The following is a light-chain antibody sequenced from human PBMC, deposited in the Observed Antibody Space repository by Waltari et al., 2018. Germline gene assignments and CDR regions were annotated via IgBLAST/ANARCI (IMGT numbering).Light chain of an antibody. Sequence: DIQMTQSPSSVSASVGDRVPITCRASQDIGNRLAWYQQKPGKAPNLLIYGTSSLQTGVPSRFSGSGSGTEFTLTISSLQPEDFATYYCQQANSFPITFGPGTKVDVK. CDR2: GTS. V-gene: IGKV1-12*01. J-gene: IGKJ3*01. CDR1: QDIGNR. CDR3: QQANSFPIT.